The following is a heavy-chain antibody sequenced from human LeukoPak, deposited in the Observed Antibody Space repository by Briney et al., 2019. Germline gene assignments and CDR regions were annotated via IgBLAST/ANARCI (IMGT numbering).Heavy chain of an antibody. J-gene: IGHJ6*04. Sequence: GGSLRLSCVGSGFVYTAFWMSWVRQVPGKGLEWVANIKQDGSEKYYMDSVNGRFTISRDNAKNTVFLQMNSLRAEDTAVYYCAELGITMIGGVWGKGTTVTISS. CDR2: IKQDGSEK. CDR1: GFVYTAFW. V-gene: IGHV3-7*01. CDR3: AELGITMIGGV. D-gene: IGHD3-10*02.